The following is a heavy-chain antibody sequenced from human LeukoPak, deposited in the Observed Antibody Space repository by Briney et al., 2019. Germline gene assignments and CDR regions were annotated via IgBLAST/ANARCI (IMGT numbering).Heavy chain of an antibody. Sequence: ASVKVSCKASGYTFTGYLMHWVRRAPGQGLEWMGWIDPNSGGTNYAQKFQGRVTMTRDTSINTAFMELSRLRSDDSAVYYCASAAVYGDPTNPYFDYWGQGTLVTVSS. CDR2: IDPNSGGT. CDR3: ASAAVYGDPTNPYFDY. CDR1: GYTFTGYL. J-gene: IGHJ4*02. V-gene: IGHV1-2*02. D-gene: IGHD4-17*01.